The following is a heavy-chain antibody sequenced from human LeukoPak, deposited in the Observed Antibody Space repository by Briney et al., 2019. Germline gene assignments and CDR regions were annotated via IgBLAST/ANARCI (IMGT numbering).Heavy chain of an antibody. Sequence: ETLSLTCIVSGGSLNSPNYYWGWIRQPPGKGLEWIGTIYYTGTTYYNPSLKSRLTISVDTSKNQFSLKLTSVTAADTAVYYCARHDYYGSLNWFDPWGQGTLVTVSS. CDR3: ARHDYYGSLNWFDP. D-gene: IGHD3-10*01. CDR2: IYYTGTT. V-gene: IGHV4-39*01. J-gene: IGHJ5*02. CDR1: GGSLNSPNYY.